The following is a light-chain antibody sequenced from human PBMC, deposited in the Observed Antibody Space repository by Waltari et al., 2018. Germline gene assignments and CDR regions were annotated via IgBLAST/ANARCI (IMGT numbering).Light chain of an antibody. Sequence: EVVLTQSPATLSLSPGERATLSCRASQNVINFLAWYQQKPGQALRVLIYDASTRATGIPARFSGSGSGAEFTLTISSLQSEDSAVYYCQQYHNWPPLTFGGGTNVEIK. CDR1: QNVINF. V-gene: IGKV3-15*01. CDR3: QQYHNWPPLT. J-gene: IGKJ4*01. CDR2: DAS.